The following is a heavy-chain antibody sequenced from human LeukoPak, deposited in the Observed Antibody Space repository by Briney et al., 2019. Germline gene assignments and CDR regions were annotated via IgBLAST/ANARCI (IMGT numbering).Heavy chain of an antibody. CDR3: ARRPGLWFGEDY. D-gene: IGHD3-10*01. CDR2: IIPIFGTA. CDR1: GGTFSSYA. J-gene: IGHJ4*02. V-gene: IGHV1-69*13. Sequence: ASVKVSCKASGGTFSSYAISWVRQAPGQGLEWMGGIIPIFGTANYAQKFQGRVTITADESTSTAYMELSSLRSEDTAVYYCARRPGLWFGEDYWGQGTLVTVSS.